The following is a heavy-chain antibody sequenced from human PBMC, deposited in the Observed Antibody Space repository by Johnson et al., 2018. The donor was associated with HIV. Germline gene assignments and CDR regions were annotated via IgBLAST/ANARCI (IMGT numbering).Heavy chain of an antibody. Sequence: QMQLVESGGGVVQHGRSLRLSCAASGFTFSSYAMHWVRQAPGKGLEWVAVISYDGSNKYYADSVKGRFTISRDNSKNTLYLQMNSLRAEDTAVYYCARDRGRYGYAAFDIWGQGTMVTVSS. J-gene: IGHJ3*02. V-gene: IGHV3-30-3*01. CDR3: ARDRGRYGYAAFDI. CDR1: GFTFSSYA. CDR2: ISYDGSNK. D-gene: IGHD5-18*01.